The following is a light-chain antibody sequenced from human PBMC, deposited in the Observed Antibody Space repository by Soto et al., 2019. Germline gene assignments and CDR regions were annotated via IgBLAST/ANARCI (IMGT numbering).Light chain of an antibody. V-gene: IGKV3-20*01. CDR2: GAS. CDR3: QQYGNSPPT. Sequence: EIVLTQSPGTLSLSPGERATLSCRASQSVRSSYLAWYQQKPGQAPRLLINGASSRATDIPDRFSGSGSETNFTLTISRLEPEDLAVYYCQQYGNSPPTSGPGTKWHI. CDR1: QSVRSSY. J-gene: IGKJ3*01.